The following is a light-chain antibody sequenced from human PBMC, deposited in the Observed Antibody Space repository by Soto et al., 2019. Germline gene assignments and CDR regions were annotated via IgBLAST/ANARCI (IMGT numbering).Light chain of an antibody. CDR3: QQRSNWPPEVT. CDR2: DAS. CDR1: QSVSSY. J-gene: IGKJ4*01. V-gene: IGKV3-11*01. Sequence: EIVLTQSPATLSLSPGERATLSCRASQSVSSYLAWYQQKPGQAPRLLIYDASNRATGIPARFSGSGSGTDFTLTISSLEPEDFAVYYSQQRSNWPPEVTFGGGTKV.